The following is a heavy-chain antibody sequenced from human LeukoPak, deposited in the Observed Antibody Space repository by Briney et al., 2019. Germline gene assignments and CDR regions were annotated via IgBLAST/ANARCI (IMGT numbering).Heavy chain of an antibody. J-gene: IGHJ3*02. CDR3: ARDPDYYDSSGHNDAFDI. Sequence: ASVKVSCKASGYTFTSYYMHWVRQAPGQGLEWMGIINPSGGSTSYAQKFQGRVTMTRDMSTSTVYMELSSLRSEDTAVYYCARDPDYYDSSGHNDAFDIWGQGTMVTVSS. CDR1: GYTFTSYY. V-gene: IGHV1-46*01. CDR2: INPSGGST. D-gene: IGHD3-22*01.